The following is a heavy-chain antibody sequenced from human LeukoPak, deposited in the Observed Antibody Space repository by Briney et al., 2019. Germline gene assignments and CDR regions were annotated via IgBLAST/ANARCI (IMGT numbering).Heavy chain of an antibody. V-gene: IGHV5-51*01. CDR1: GYSLTSYW. CDR2: IYPGDSDT. Sequence: GESLKISCKGSGYSLTSYWIGWVRQMPGKGLEWMGIIYPGDSDTRYSPSFQGQVTISADKSISTAYLQWSSLKASDTAMYYCARQSLPYYYDSSGYYENYGMDVWGQGTTVTVSS. CDR3: ARQSLPYYYDSSGYYENYGMDV. D-gene: IGHD3-22*01. J-gene: IGHJ6*02.